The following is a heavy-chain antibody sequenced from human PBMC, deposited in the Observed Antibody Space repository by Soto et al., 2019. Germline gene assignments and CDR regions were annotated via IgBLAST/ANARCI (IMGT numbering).Heavy chain of an antibody. Sequence: QLQLQESGSGLVKPSQTLSLTCAVSGGSISSGGYSWSWIRQPPGKGLEWIGYIYHSGSTYYNPSLKSRAXXXVXXSKNQFSLKLSSVTAADTAVYYCARGGKTVTTFDYWGQGTLVTVSS. D-gene: IGHD4-17*01. J-gene: IGHJ4*02. CDR2: IYHSGST. V-gene: IGHV4-30-2*01. CDR3: ARGGKTVTTFDY. CDR1: GGSISSGGYS.